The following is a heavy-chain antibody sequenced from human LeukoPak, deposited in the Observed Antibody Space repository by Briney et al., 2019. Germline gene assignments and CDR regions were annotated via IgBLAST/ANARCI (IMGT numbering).Heavy chain of an antibody. J-gene: IGHJ4*02. CDR3: ARRNY. CDR1: GFTFSSYG. V-gene: IGHV3-30*03. CDR2: ISYDGSNK. Sequence: GGSLRLSCAASGFTFSSYGMHWVRQAPGKGLEWVAVISYDGSNKYYADSVKGRFTISRDNSKNTLYLQMNSLRAEDTAVYYCARRNYWGQGTLVTVSS.